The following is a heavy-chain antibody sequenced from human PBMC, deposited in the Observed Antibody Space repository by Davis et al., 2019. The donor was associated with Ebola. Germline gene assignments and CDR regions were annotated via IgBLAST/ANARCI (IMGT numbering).Heavy chain of an antibody. V-gene: IGHV1-69*13. Sequence: SSVTVSCKASVCTFRRYAIRWLRQPPGQGLEWMGGIIPIFGTANYEQKFQGRVTNTADESTSTAYMELSSLRSEDTAVYYCARLGWFDPWGQGTLVTVSS. J-gene: IGHJ5*02. CDR3: ARLGWFDP. CDR2: IIPIFGTA. CDR1: VCTFRRYA.